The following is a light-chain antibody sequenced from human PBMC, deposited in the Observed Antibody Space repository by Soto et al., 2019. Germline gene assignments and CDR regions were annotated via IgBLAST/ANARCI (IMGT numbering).Light chain of an antibody. CDR2: AAS. Sequence: IQLTQSPSSLSASVGDRVTITCRASQGISSYLAWYQQKPGKAPKLLIYAASTLKSGVPSRFSGSGSGTDFTLTISSLQPEDFATYYCQQLNSYPPLFTFGPGTKVDIK. V-gene: IGKV1-9*01. CDR3: QQLNSYPPLFT. CDR1: QGISSY. J-gene: IGKJ3*01.